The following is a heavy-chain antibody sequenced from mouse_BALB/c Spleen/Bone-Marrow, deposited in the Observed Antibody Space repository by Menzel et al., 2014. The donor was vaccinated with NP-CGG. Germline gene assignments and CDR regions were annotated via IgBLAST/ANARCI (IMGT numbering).Heavy chain of an antibody. CDR1: GYAFSTYW. CDR3: ARGARSAMDY. Sequence: QVQLQQSGAGLVRPESSVKISCKASGYAFSTYWMTWVKQRPGQGLEWIGQIYPGDGDTNYNGKFKGKATLTADKSSSTAYMQLSSLTSEDSAVYFCARGARSAMDYWGQGTSVTVSS. CDR2: IYPGDGDT. V-gene: IGHV1-80*01. J-gene: IGHJ4*01.